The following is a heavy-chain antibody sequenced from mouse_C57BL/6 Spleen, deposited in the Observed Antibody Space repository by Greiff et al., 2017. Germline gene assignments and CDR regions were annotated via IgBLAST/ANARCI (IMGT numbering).Heavy chain of an antibody. D-gene: IGHD2-4*01. CDR1: GFTFTDYY. CDR2: IRNKANGYTT. J-gene: IGHJ2*01. V-gene: IGHV7-3*01. CDR3: ARYKDYAYFDY. Sequence: EVQVVESGGGLVQPGGSLSLSCAASGFTFTDYYMSWVRQPPGKALEWLGFIRNKANGYTTEYSASVKGRFTISRDNSQSILYLQMNALRAEDSATYYCARYKDYAYFDYWGQGTTLTVSS.